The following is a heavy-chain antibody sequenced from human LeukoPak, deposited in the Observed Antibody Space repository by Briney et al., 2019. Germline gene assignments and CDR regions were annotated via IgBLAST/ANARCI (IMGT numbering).Heavy chain of an antibody. D-gene: IGHD3-9*01. Sequence: ASVKVSCKASGYTFTSYDINWVRQATGQGLEWMGWMNPNSGNTGYAQKFQGRVTMTRNTSISTAYMELSRLRSDDTAVYYCARAAGQHYDILTGYYNVVVFDYWGQGTLVTVSS. CDR1: GYTFTSYD. V-gene: IGHV1-8*01. CDR2: MNPNSGNT. CDR3: ARAAGQHYDILTGYYNVVVFDY. J-gene: IGHJ4*02.